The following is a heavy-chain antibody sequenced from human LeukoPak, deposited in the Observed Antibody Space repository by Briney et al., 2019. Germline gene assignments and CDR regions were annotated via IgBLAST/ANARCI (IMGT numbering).Heavy chain of an antibody. V-gene: IGHV4-59*01. Sequence: SETLSLTCTVSGGSISSYYWNWIRQPPGKGLEWIGYVSYSGSTNYNPSLESRVTMSVDTSKNQFSLNLSSLTAADTAVYYCARNRAFDAWGQGTMVTVSS. CDR2: VSYSGST. CDR3: ARNRAFDA. D-gene: IGHD1-14*01. CDR1: GGSISSYY. J-gene: IGHJ3*01.